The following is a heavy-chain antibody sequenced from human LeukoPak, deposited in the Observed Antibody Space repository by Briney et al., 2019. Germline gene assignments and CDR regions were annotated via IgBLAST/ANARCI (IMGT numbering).Heavy chain of an antibody. CDR1: GFTFSNAW. CDR2: IKSKTDGGTT. V-gene: IGHV3-15*01. J-gene: IGHJ4*02. D-gene: IGHD3-10*01. Sequence: GGSLRLSCAASGFTFSNAWMSWVRQAPGKGLEWVGRIKSKTDGGTTDYAAPVKGRFTISRDDSKNTLYLQMNSLKTEDTAVYYCTTSSLLLWFGANDYWGQGTLVTVSS. CDR3: TTSSLLLWFGANDY.